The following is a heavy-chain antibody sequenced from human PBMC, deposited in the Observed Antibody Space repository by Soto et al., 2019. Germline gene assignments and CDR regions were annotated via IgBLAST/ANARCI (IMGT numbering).Heavy chain of an antibody. CDR3: TRDGPYCGGDCPHHNNWFDP. D-gene: IGHD2-21*02. J-gene: IGHJ5*02. CDR1: GFTFGDYA. V-gene: IGHV3-49*04. CDR2: IRSKAYGGTT. Sequence: PVGSLRLSCTASGFTFGDYAMSWVRQAPGKGLEWVGFIRSKAYGGTTEYAASVKGRFTISRDDSKSIAYLQMNSLKTEDTAVYYCTRDGPYCGGDCPHHNNWFDPWGQGTLVTVSS.